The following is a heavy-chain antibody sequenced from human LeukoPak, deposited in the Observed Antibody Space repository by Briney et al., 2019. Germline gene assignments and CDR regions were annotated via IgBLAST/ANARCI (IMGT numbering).Heavy chain of an antibody. CDR3: ASPNLVGANSFDY. CDR2: IYYSGST. D-gene: IGHD1-26*01. CDR1: GGSISSSSYY. Sequence: SETLSLTCTVSGGSISSSSYYWGWIRQPPGKGLEWIGSIYYSGSTYYNPSLKSRVTISVDTSKNQFSLKLSSVTAADTAVYYCASPNLVGANSFDYWGQGTLVTVSS. J-gene: IGHJ4*02. V-gene: IGHV4-39*01.